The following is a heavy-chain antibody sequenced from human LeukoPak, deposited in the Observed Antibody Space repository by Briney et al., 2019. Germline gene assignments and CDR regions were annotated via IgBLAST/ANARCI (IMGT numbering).Heavy chain of an antibody. CDR3: ASGRGSGGSHTSYFDY. Sequence: PGGSLRLSCAASGITFRNYGMHWVRQPPGKGLEWVAIIFYDGSNKYYADSARGRFTISRDNSKSTLYLQMNSLRVEDTAVYYCASGRGSGGSHTSYFDYWGQGTLVTVSS. D-gene: IGHD2-15*01. J-gene: IGHJ4*02. CDR2: IFYDGSNK. CDR1: GITFRNYG. V-gene: IGHV3-33*01.